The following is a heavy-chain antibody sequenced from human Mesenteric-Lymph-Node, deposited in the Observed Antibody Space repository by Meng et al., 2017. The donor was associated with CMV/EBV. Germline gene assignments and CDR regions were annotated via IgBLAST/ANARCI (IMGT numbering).Heavy chain of an antibody. Sequence: GGSLRLSCAASGFTFSSYWMSWVRQAPGKGLEWVANIKQDGSEKYYVDSVKGRFTISRDNAKNSLYLQMNSLRAEDTAVYYCARDSLYYYDSTQLGDYWGQGTLVTVSS. CDR3: ARDSLYYYDSTQLGDY. CDR1: GFTFSSYW. D-gene: IGHD3-22*01. CDR2: IKQDGSEK. J-gene: IGHJ4*02. V-gene: IGHV3-7*01.